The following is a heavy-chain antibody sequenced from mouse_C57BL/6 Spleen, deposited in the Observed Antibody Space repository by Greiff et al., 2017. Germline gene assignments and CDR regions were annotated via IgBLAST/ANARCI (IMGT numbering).Heavy chain of an antibody. CDR1: GFNIQDYY. CDR2: IDPADGET. J-gene: IGHJ4*01. V-gene: IGHV14-2*01. Sequence: EVKLVESGAELVKPGASVKLSCTASGFNIQDYYMHWVKQRTEQGLEWIGRIDPADGETKYAQKFPGRATITADTSSNTAYQQLSSRTSEDTAVYYCARDYCNYVGYAMDYWVQGTSVTVSS. D-gene: IGHD2-1*01. CDR3: ARDYCNYVGYAMDY.